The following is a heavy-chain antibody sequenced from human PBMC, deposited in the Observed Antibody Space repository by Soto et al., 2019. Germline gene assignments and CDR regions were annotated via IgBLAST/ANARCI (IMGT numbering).Heavy chain of an antibody. D-gene: IGHD6-13*01. V-gene: IGHV1-69*13. CDR3: ARDSIYSRGLGY. CDR1: GGTFSIYA. J-gene: IGHJ4*02. Sequence: ASVKVSCKASGGTFSIYAISCVLQAPGQGLEWMGGIIPIFGTANYAQKFQGRVTITADESTSTAYMELSSLRSEDTAVYYCARDSIYSRGLGYWGQGTLVTVSS. CDR2: IIPIFGTA.